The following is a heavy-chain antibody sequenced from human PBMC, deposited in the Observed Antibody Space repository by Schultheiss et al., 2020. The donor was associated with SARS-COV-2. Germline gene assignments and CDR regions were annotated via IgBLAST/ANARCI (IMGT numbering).Heavy chain of an antibody. CDR1: GGSISSSSYY. J-gene: IGHJ6*02. V-gene: IGHV4-39*07. CDR3: ARGLRGSGDHCSKGVCHPYYYYALDV. Sequence: SETLSLTCTVSGGSISSSSYYWGWIRQPPGKGLEWIGSMYYSGSAYYNPSLKSRVTMSIERSANQFSLRLNSVIAADTAVYYCARGLRGSGDHCSKGVCHPYYYYALDVWGQGTTVTVSS. CDR2: MYYSGSA. D-gene: IGHD2-8*01.